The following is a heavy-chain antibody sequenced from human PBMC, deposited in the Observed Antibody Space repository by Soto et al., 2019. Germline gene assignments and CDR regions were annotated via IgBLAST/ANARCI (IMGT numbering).Heavy chain of an antibody. CDR3: AIQSLMVYATVDY. V-gene: IGHV3-23*01. CDR2: ISGSSGST. J-gene: IGHJ4*02. Sequence: GGSLRLSCAASGFTFSSYAMSWVRQAPGKGLEWVSAISGSSGSTYYADSVKGRFTISRDNSKNTLYLQMNSLRAEDTAVYYCAIQSLMVYATVDYWGQGTLVTVSS. CDR1: GFTFSSYA. D-gene: IGHD2-8*01.